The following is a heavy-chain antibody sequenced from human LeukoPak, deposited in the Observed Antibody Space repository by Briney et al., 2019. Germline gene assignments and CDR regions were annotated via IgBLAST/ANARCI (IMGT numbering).Heavy chain of an antibody. V-gene: IGHV3-74*01. CDR1: GFTFSSYW. CDR2: INSDGSST. D-gene: IGHD2-2*01. CDR3: AGGYCSSTSCYHP. Sequence: PGRSLRLSCAASGFTFSSYWMHWVRQAPGKGLVWVSRINSDGSSTSYADSVKGRFTISRDNAKNTLYLQMNSLRAEDTAVYYCAGGYCSSTSCYHPWGQGTLVTVSS. J-gene: IGHJ5*02.